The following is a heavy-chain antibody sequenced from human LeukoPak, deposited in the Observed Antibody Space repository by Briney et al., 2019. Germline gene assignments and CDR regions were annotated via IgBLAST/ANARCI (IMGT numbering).Heavy chain of an antibody. CDR2: ISSSSSYI. Sequence: GSLRLSCAASGFTFSSYSMNWVRQAPGKGLEWVSSISSSSSYIYYADSVKGRFTISRDNAKNSLYLQMNSLRAGDTAVYYCARGDSSAAMPRNPWGQGTLVTVSS. CDR1: GFTFSSYS. J-gene: IGHJ5*02. V-gene: IGHV3-21*01. D-gene: IGHD2-2*01. CDR3: ARGDSSAAMPRNP.